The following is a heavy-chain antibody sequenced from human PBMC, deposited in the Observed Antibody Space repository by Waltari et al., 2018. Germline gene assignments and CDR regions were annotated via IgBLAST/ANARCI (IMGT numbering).Heavy chain of an antibody. CDR2: ISQSGDRT. D-gene: IGHD3-3*01. CDR1: GLTFAGYA. V-gene: IGHV3-23*01. CDR3: ASTFFH. J-gene: IGHJ1*01. Sequence: DGQLLESGGSLVQPGGSLRLSCKASGLTFAGYAMSWVRQAPGKGLEWVSIISQSGDRTDYGDAVRGRFNISRDNSQNMLYLEMNSLRVDDTAVYYCASTFFHWGQGTLVTVFS.